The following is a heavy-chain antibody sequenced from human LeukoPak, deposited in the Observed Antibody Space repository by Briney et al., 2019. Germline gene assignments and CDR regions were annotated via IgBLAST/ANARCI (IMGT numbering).Heavy chain of an antibody. CDR1: GGSISSSSYY. D-gene: IGHD5-24*01. Sequence: SETLSLTCTVSGGSISSSSYYWGWIRQPQGKGLEWIESIYYSGSTYYNPSLKSRVTISVDTSKNQFSLKLSSVTAADTAVYYCAGGRDGYNYNYFDYWGQGTLVTVSS. V-gene: IGHV4-39*01. J-gene: IGHJ4*02. CDR2: IYYSGST. CDR3: AGGRDGYNYNYFDY.